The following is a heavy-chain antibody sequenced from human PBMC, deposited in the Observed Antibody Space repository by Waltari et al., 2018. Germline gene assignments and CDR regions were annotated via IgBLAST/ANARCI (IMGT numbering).Heavy chain of an antibody. Sequence: QVQLVGSGGGVVQSGGWLPLSGQATGSTCAETGVERVRQAPGKGQDWGAFMTYGGDKKYYGDSMECRLTISRYTSKNTLFIQMNTLRSEDSGVYYCARGDGYCISGVCKRWIDVWGQGILVTVSS. D-gene: IGHD2-8*01. J-gene: IGHJ4*02. CDR1: GSTCAETG. CDR3: ARGDGYCISGVCKRWIDV. CDR2: MTYGGDKK. V-gene: IGHV3-30*02.